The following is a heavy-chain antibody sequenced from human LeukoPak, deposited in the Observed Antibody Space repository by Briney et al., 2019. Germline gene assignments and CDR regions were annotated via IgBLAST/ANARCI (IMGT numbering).Heavy chain of an antibody. V-gene: IGHV4-39*07. D-gene: IGHD3-9*01. J-gene: IGHJ4*02. CDR3: ARATGWGILTGYYRTFDF. CDR1: GGSISTRNYY. CDR2: IYYSGST. Sequence: SETLSLTCNVSGGSISTRNYYWGWIRQPPRKGLEWIGNIYYSGSTYYSPSLKSRVTISIDTSKNEFSLNLTSVIAADTAVYFCARATGWGILTGYYRTFDFWGQGTLVTVSP.